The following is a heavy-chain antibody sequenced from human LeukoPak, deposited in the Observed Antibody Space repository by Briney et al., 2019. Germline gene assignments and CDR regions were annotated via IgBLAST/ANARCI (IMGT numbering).Heavy chain of an antibody. CDR2: IYSGGST. D-gene: IGHD5-18*01. V-gene: IGHV3-53*04. Sequence: RGSLRVSCAASGFTVTSNYVSWVGQAPGKGLEWVSVIYSGGSTYYADSVKGRFTISRHNSKNTLYLQMNSLRAEDTAVYYCARSSHGYSLGDFDYWGEGTLVTVSS. J-gene: IGHJ4*02. CDR1: GFTVTSNY. CDR3: ARSSHGYSLGDFDY.